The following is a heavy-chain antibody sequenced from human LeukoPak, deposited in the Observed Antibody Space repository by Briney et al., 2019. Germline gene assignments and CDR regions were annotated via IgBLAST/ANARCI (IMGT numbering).Heavy chain of an antibody. Sequence: GGSLRLSCAASTFTFSSYAMHWVRQAPGKGLEWVALISYDGSNKYYADSVKGRFTISRDDSRNTLYLQMNSLRDEDAAVYFCASMWEGGYWGQGTLVTVSS. CDR3: ASMWEGGY. D-gene: IGHD1-26*01. J-gene: IGHJ4*02. CDR2: ISYDGSNK. CDR1: TFTFSSYA. V-gene: IGHV3-30*04.